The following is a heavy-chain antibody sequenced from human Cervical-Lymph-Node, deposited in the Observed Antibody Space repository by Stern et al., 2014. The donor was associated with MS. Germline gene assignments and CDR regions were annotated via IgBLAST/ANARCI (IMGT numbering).Heavy chain of an antibody. CDR3: AKVYGSGPFDY. V-gene: IGHV3-23*04. Sequence: EEQLVESGGTLVQPGGSLRLSCAASGFTFSSYAMSWVRQAPGKGLEWVSVSSGSDGSTFYADSVKGRFTISRDNSKNTLFLQMNSLRAEDTAVYYCAKVYGSGPFDYWGQGTLVTVSS. D-gene: IGHD6-19*01. CDR2: SSGSDGST. CDR1: GFTFSSYA. J-gene: IGHJ4*02.